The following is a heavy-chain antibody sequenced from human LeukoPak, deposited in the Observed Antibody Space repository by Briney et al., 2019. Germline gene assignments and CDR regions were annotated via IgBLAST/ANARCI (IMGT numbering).Heavy chain of an antibody. J-gene: IGHJ5*02. CDR3: ARDPGQGTTVVTPYNWFDP. CDR2: INPSGGST. D-gene: IGHD4-23*01. Sequence: ASVKVSCKASGYTFTSYYMHWVRRAPGQGLEWMGIINPSGGSTSYAQKFQGRVTMTRDMSTSTVYMELSSLRSEDTAVYYCARDPGQGTTVVTPYNWFDPWGQGTLVTVSS. CDR1: GYTFTSYY. V-gene: IGHV1-46*01.